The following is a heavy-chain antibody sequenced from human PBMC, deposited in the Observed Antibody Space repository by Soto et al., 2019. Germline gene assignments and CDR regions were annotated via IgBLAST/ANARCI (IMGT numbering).Heavy chain of an antibody. CDR1: GGSISGHY. CDR2: INHSGST. D-gene: IGHD3-10*01. CDR3: ASPSWFGNYCLGV. J-gene: IGHJ6*03. Sequence: SETLSLTCTVAGGSISGHYWSWTRQPPGKGLEWIGEINHSGSTNYNPSLKSRVTISVDTSKNQFSLKLSSVTAADTAVYYCASPSWFGNYCLGVWGQGT. V-gene: IGHV4-59*11.